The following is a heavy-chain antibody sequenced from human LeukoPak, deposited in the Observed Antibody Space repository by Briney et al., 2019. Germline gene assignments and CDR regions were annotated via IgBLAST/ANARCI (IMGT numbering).Heavy chain of an antibody. J-gene: IGHJ4*02. CDR3: ARAPEGYYDSSGYYAD. V-gene: IGHV1-18*01. D-gene: IGHD3-22*01. Sequence: ASVKVSCKASGYTFTSYAISWVRQAPGQGLEWMGWISTYNGNTHYAQKLQGRVTMTTDTSTSTAYMELRSLRSDDTAVYYCARAPEGYYDSSGYYADWGQGTLVTVSS. CDR2: ISTYNGNT. CDR1: GYTFTSYA.